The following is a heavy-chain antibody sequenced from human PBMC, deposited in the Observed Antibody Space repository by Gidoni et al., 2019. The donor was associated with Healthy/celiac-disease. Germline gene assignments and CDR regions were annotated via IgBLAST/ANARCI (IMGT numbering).Heavy chain of an antibody. CDR1: GYTLTELS. J-gene: IGHJ5*02. D-gene: IGHD3-10*01. CDR3: ATALWFGESRKKGPWFDP. Sequence: QVQLVQSGAEVKKPGASVKVSCKVSGYTLTELSMHWVRQAPGKGLEWMGGFDPEDGETIYAQKFQGRVTMTEDTSTDTAYMELSSLRSEDTAVYYCATALWFGESRKKGPWFDPWGQGTLVTVSS. CDR2: FDPEDGET. V-gene: IGHV1-24*01.